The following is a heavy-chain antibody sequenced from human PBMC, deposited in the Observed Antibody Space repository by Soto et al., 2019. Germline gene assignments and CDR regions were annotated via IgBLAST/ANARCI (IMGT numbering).Heavy chain of an antibody. J-gene: IGHJ4*02. Sequence: SETLSLTCAVSGGSISSSNWWSWVRQPPGKGLEWIGEIYHSGSTNYNPSLKSRVTISVDKSKSQFSLKLSSVTAADTAVYYCASDRYSSGWYNPGYWGQVTLVT. CDR2: IYHSGST. D-gene: IGHD6-19*01. V-gene: IGHV4-4*02. CDR3: ASDRYSSGWYNPGY. CDR1: GGSISSSNW.